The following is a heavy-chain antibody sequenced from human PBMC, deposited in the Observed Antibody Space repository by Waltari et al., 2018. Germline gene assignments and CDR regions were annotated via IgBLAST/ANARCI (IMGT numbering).Heavy chain of an antibody. V-gene: IGHV1-8*03. CDR3: ARGGAEYCSGGSCYDFDY. CDR1: GYTFTSYD. D-gene: IGHD2-15*01. Sequence: QVQLVQSGAEVKKPGASVKVSCKASGYTFTSYDINWVRQATGQGLEWMGWMNPNSGNTGDAQKFQGRVTITRNTSISTAYMELSSLRSEDTAVYYCARGGAEYCSGGSCYDFDYWGQGTLVTVSS. J-gene: IGHJ4*02. CDR2: MNPNSGNT.